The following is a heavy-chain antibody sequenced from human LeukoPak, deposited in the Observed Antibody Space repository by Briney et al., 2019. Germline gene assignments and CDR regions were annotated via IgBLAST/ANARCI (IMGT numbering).Heavy chain of an antibody. CDR1: GYTFTSYC. D-gene: IGHD1-1*01. Sequence: ASVKVSCKASGYTFTSYCISWVRQAPGQGLEWMGWISAYNGNTNYAQKLQGRVTMTTDTSTSTAYMELRSLRSDDSAVYYCARGLQLESEVDYWGQGTLVTVSS. CDR3: ARGLQLESEVDY. V-gene: IGHV1-18*01. J-gene: IGHJ4*02. CDR2: ISAYNGNT.